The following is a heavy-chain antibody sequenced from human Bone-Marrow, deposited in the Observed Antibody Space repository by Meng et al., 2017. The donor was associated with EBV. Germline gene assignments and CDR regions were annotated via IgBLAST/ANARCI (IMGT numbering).Heavy chain of an antibody. D-gene: IGHD6-13*01. CDR2: INHSGST. CDR3: ARGRGYSSPNFDY. Sequence: VQIKEWGAGLLKPSETLSLTCAVYGGSFSGYYWSWIRQPPGKGLEWIGEINHSGSTNYNPSLKSRVTISVDTSKNQFSLKLSSVTAADTAVYYCARGRGYSSPNFDYWGQGTLVTVSS. J-gene: IGHJ4*02. V-gene: IGHV4-34*01. CDR1: GGSFSGYY.